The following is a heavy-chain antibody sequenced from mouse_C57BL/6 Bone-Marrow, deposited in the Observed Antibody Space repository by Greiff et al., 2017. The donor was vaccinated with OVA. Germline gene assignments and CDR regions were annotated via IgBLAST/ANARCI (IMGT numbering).Heavy chain of an antibody. CDR2: IRTKPYGSTT. Sequence: EVQLVESGGGLVQPGASLSLSCAASGFTFSNFYMSWVRQPPGKALEWLAFIRTKPYGSTTEYSASVKGLFPISSVNSQSILYLQMNDLRAEDRATCNCARYKGREAVDYFDYWGQGTARTGSS. CDR3: ARYKGREAVDYFDY. CDR1: GFTFSNFY. J-gene: IGHJ2*01. V-gene: IGHV7-3*01. D-gene: IGHD3-3*01.